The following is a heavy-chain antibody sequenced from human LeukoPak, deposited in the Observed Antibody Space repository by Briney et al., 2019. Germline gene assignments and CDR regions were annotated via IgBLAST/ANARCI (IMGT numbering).Heavy chain of an antibody. D-gene: IGHD2-8*02. J-gene: IGHJ5*02. CDR1: GFTFSTFA. Sequence: GGSLRLSCAASGFTFSTFAMIWVRQPPGKGLECVSSIFPSGGEIHYADSVRGRFTISRDNSKSTLSLQMNSLRAEDTAIYYCATYRQVLLPFGSWGQGTLVTVSS. CDR3: ATYRQVLLPFGS. V-gene: IGHV3-23*01. CDR2: IFPSGGEI.